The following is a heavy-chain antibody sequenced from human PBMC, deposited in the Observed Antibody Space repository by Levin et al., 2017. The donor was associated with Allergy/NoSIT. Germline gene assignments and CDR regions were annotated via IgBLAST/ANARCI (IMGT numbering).Heavy chain of an antibody. J-gene: IGHJ5*02. Sequence: ASGPTLVKPTQTLTLTCTFSGFSLSTSGMCVSWIRQPPGKALEWLALIDWYDDKYYSASLKTRLTISKDTSKNQVVLTMTNTDPVDTATYYCARVSYYDYGGNYIGRAWFDPWGQGTLVTVSS. CDR3: ARVSYYDYGGNYIGRAWFDP. D-gene: IGHD4/OR15-4a*01. V-gene: IGHV2-70*01. CDR2: IDWYDDK. CDR1: GFSLSTSGMC.